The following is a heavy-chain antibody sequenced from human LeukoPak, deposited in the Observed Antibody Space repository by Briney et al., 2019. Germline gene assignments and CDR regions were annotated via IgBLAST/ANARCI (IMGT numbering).Heavy chain of an antibody. Sequence: SETLSLTCTVSGGSISSSSYYWGWIRQPPGKGLEWIGSIYYSGSTYYNPSLKSRVTISVDTSKNQFSPKLSSVTAADTAVYYCARNVLRFLEWLSDFDYWGQGTLVTVSS. CDR1: GGSISSSSYY. D-gene: IGHD3-3*01. CDR3: ARNVLRFLEWLSDFDY. J-gene: IGHJ4*02. V-gene: IGHV4-39*01. CDR2: IYYSGST.